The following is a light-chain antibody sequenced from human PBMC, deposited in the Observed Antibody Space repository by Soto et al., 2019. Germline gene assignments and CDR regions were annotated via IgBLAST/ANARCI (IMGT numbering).Light chain of an antibody. CDR3: QQYGSSPVT. Sequence: EIVLTQSPGTLSLSPGERATLSCRASQSLYNSYLAWYQQKPGQAPRLLIYSASSRATGIPDRFSGSGSGTDFTLAISRLEPGDFAAYYCQQYGSSPVTFGHGTKLEIK. J-gene: IGKJ2*01. CDR2: SAS. V-gene: IGKV3-20*01. CDR1: QSLYNSY.